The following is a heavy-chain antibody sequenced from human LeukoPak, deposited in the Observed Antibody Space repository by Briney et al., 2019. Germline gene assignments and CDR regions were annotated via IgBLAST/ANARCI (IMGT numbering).Heavy chain of an antibody. CDR3: ARGTTIFGVVIIASY. CDR1: GGTFSIYT. D-gene: IGHD3-3*01. V-gene: IGHV1-69*02. Sequence: GASVKVSCKASGGTFSIYTISWVRQAPGQGLEWMGRIIPILGIANYAQKFPGRVTITAAKSTTTAYMELSSLRSEDTAVYYCARGTTIFGVVIIASYWGQGTLVTVSS. CDR2: IIPILGIA. J-gene: IGHJ4*02.